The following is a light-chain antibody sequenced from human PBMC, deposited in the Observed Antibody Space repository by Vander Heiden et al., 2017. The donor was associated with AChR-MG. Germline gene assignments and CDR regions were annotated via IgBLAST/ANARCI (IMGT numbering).Light chain of an antibody. V-gene: IGLV1-40*01. CDR2: GDN. CDR3: QSYDSSLARI. CDR1: SSNIGAGFD. J-gene: IGLJ1*01. Sequence: QSVLTQPPAVSAAPGQRVTIACTGDSSNIGAGFDVHWYQQVPGTAPKVLIYGDNQRPSGVPDRFSGSNSGTSASLAITGLQADDEADYYCQSYDSSLARIFGTGTKVTVL.